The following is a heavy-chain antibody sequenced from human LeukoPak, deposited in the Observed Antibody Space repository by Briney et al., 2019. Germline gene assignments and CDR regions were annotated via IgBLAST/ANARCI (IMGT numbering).Heavy chain of an antibody. V-gene: IGHV3-64*01. CDR3: AKKSSGLNPFDY. Sequence: GGSLRLSCAASGFTFGSYAMHWVRQAPGKGLEYVAAISNDGGSTYYAKSVKGRFTISRDNSKNMVYLQMNSLRAEDTAVYYCAKKSSGLNPFDYWGQGTLVTVSS. CDR2: ISNDGGST. D-gene: IGHD1-14*01. J-gene: IGHJ4*02. CDR1: GFTFGSYA.